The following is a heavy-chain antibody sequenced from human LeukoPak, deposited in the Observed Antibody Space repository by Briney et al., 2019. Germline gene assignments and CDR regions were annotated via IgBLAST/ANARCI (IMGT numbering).Heavy chain of an antibody. V-gene: IGHV1-18*01. D-gene: IGHD1-26*01. CDR2: INTDNDQT. Sequence: ASVKVSCKASGYIFIGYGLSWVRQAPGQGLEWMGLINTDNDQTDFAQKFQDRIIMTTDTSTSTAYLEVTSLRSDDTAVYYCARGGGTYWADHWGQGTLVTVSS. CDR1: GYIFIGYG. J-gene: IGHJ1*01. CDR3: ARGGGTYWADH.